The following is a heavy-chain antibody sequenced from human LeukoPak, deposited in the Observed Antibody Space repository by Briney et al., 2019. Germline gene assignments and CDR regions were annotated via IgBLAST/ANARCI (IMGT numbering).Heavy chain of an antibody. Sequence: PSETLSLTCTVSGGSISTFYWSWLRQPPGKGLEWIGYIYYSGSTNYNPSLKSRVTISVDTSKNQFSLRLSSGTAADTAVYYCARSDGSGSNYWGQGTLVTVSS. D-gene: IGHD3-10*01. J-gene: IGHJ4*02. CDR2: IYYSGST. V-gene: IGHV4-59*01. CDR1: GGSISTFY. CDR3: ARSDGSGSNY.